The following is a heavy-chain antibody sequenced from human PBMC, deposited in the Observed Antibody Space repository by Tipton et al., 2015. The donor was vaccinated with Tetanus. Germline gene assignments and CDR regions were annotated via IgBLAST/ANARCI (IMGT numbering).Heavy chain of an antibody. CDR1: GGSISDKKYY. D-gene: IGHD6-13*01. J-gene: IGHJ4*02. Sequence: TLSLTCNVSGGSISDKKYYWGWIRQPPGKGLEWIASIYFKGDTYYRPSLKSRVTIDVDTSQNLFSLTLTSATAADTAIYYCAREPAATGTSLFDYWGQGALVTVSS. CDR3: AREPAATGTSLFDY. V-gene: IGHV4-39*02. CDR2: IYFKGDT.